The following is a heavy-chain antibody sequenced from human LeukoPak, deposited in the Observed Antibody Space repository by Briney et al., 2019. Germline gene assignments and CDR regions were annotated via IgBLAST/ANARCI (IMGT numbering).Heavy chain of an antibody. CDR1: GFTFSSYG. CDR2: IRYDGSNK. CDR3: ARDEGIAVAGRFDY. Sequence: PGGSLRLSCAASGFTFSSYGMHWVRQAPGKGLEWVAFIRYDGSNKYYADSVKGRFTISRDNSKNTLYLQMNSLRAEDTAVYYCARDEGIAVAGRFDYWGQGTLVTVSS. J-gene: IGHJ4*02. D-gene: IGHD6-19*01. V-gene: IGHV3-30*02.